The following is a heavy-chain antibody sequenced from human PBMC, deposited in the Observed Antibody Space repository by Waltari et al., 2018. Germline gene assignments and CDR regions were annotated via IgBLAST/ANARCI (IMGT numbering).Heavy chain of an antibody. V-gene: IGHV4-39*07. J-gene: IGHJ3*02. CDR1: GGSITTSSYP. Sequence: QPQLQESGPGLEKPSENLSLPCTVSGGSITTSSYPWAWICQTPGKGLEWIGNIHISGSTYYNPSLRSRVTMSVDTSNNQFSLKLTSVTAADTAVYYCARQPPTTVPTPRSPFDTWGQGTMVSVSS. CDR3: ARQPPTTVPTPRSPFDT. D-gene: IGHD4-17*01. CDR2: IHISGST.